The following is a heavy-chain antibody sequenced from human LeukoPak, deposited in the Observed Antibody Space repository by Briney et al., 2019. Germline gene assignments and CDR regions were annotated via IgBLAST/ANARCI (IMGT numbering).Heavy chain of an antibody. CDR3: ARDSPGIVVVPAATKDYYYGMDV. CDR1: GGTFSSYA. J-gene: IGHJ6*02. D-gene: IGHD2-2*01. CDR2: IIPIFGTA. Sequence: SVKVSCKASGGTFSSYAISWVRQAPGQGLEWMGGIIPIFGTANYAQKFQGRVTITADESTSTAYMELSSLRSEDTAVYYCARDSPGIVVVPAATKDYYYGMDVWGQGTTVTVSS. V-gene: IGHV1-69*01.